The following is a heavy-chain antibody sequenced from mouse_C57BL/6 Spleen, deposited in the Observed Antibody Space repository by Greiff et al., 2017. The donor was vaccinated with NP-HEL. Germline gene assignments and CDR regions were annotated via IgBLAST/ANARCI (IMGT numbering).Heavy chain of an antibody. CDR2: INPYNGGT. D-gene: IGHD1-1*01. J-gene: IGHJ2*01. CDR1: GYTFTDYY. CDR3: ARSYTTVVATFDY. V-gene: IGHV1-19*01. Sequence: EVQLQQSGPVLVKPGASVKMSCKASGYTFTDYYMNWVKQSHGKSLEWIGVINPYNGGTSYNQKFKGKATLTVDKSSSTAYMVLNSLTSEDSAVYYCARSYTTVVATFDYWGQGTTLTVSS.